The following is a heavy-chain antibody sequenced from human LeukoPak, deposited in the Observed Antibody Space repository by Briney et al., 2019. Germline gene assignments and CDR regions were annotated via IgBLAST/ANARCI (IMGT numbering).Heavy chain of an antibody. CDR3: AKVQYSDYDMNFDS. V-gene: IGHV3-23*01. J-gene: IGHJ4*02. CDR1: GFTFSSYA. CDR2: IGAGGTFT. D-gene: IGHD5-12*01. Sequence: GGSLRLSCTASGFTFSSYAMNWVRQAPGKGLEWVSGIGAGGTFTYYADSVKGRFTISRDNSKNSLYLQINSLRADDTAVYYCAKVQYSDYDMNFDSWGQGTLVTVSS.